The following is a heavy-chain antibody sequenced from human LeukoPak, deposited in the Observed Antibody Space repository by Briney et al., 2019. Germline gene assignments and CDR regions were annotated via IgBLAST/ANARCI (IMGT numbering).Heavy chain of an antibody. D-gene: IGHD1-26*01. CDR1: GYTFTSYY. V-gene: IGHV1-46*01. CDR2: INPSGGST. Sequence: GASVKVSCTASGYTFTSYYMHWVRQAPGQGLEWMGIINPSGGSTTYAQKFQGRVTMTRNTSTSTVYMELSSLRSEDTAVYYCARGRSVGATKWDYWGQGTLVTVSS. J-gene: IGHJ4*02. CDR3: ARGRSVGATKWDY.